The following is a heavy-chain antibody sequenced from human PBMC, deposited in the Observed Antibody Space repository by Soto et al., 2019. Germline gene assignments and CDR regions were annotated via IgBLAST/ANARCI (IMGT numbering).Heavy chain of an antibody. D-gene: IGHD2-15*01. CDR1: GYTFSNYG. CDR3: ARCYCSIGSCYTCWHFDL. CDR2: IGPYNGNT. J-gene: IGHJ2*01. V-gene: IGHV1-18*01. Sequence: QVQLVQSGPEVKKPGASVKVSCQASGYTFSNYGISWVRQAPGQGLEWMGWIGPYNGNTDYAQNFQGRVTMTSDTSTTTAYMELRSLRSDDTSLYYCARCYCSIGSCYTCWHFDLWGRGALLTVSS.